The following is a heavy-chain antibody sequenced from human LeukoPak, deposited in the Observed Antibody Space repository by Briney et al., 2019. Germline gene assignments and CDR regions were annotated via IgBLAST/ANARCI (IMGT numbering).Heavy chain of an antibody. V-gene: IGHV1-8*01. Sequence: ASVNVSCKASGYSFTTYDINWVRQASGQGLEWMGWMNPNSGNTGYAQRFQGRVTMTRDTSISTAYMELNSLTSEDTAVYYCAKSVRDTGTFDYWGQGTLVTVSS. CDR3: AKSVRDTGTFDY. CDR2: MNPNSGNT. J-gene: IGHJ4*02. CDR1: GYSFTTYD. D-gene: IGHD5-18*01.